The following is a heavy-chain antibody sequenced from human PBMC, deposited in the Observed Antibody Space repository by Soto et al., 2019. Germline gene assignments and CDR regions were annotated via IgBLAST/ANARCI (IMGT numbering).Heavy chain of an antibody. V-gene: IGHV4-61*01. CDR3: ARDSSGRHDY. CDR1: CGSLISGSYY. D-gene: IGHD3-22*01. Sequence: SETLSLTCTVSCGSLISGSYYWSWIRQPPGKGLEWIGYIYHGGATTYNASRKRRVTIAVDTSKNQFFLKVNSVTAADTAVYFCARDSSGRHDYWGQGTPVTVSS. J-gene: IGHJ4*02. CDR2: IYHGGAT.